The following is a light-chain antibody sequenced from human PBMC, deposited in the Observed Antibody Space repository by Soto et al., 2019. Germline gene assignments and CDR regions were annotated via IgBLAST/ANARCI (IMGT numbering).Light chain of an antibody. Sequence: QSALTQPASVSGSPGQSITISCTGTSSDVGGYNYVSWYQQHPGKAPKLMIYEVSRRPSGVSNRFSGSKSGNTASLTISGLQAEDEADYYCSSYTSRRIPVFGGGTKVTVL. CDR2: EVS. J-gene: IGLJ2*01. CDR1: SSDVGGYNY. V-gene: IGLV2-14*01. CDR3: SSYTSRRIPV.